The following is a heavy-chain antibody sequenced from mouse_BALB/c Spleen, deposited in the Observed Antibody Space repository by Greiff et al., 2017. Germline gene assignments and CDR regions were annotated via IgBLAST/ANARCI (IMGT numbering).Heavy chain of an antibody. CDR1: GYSFTGYT. D-gene: IGHD2-14*01. J-gene: IGHJ4*01. Sequence: VQLQQSGPELVKPGASMKISCKASGYSFTGYTMNWVKQSHGKNLEWIGLINPYNGGTSYNQKFKGKATLTVDKSSSTAYMELLSLTSEDSAVYYCARCYRYDNSHYYAMDYWGQGTSVTVSS. CDR3: ARCYRYDNSHYYAMDY. CDR2: INPYNGGT. V-gene: IGHV1-18*01.